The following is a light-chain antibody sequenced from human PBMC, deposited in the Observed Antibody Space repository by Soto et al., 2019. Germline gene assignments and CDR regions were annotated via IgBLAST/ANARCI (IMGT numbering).Light chain of an antibody. CDR1: QSISSW. CDR3: QQYNSYSWT. Sequence: DIQMTQSPSTLSASVGDRVTITCRASQSISSWLAWYQQKPGKAPKLLIYDASSLESGVPSRFSGSGSGTEFTLTISSLQPDDCATYYCQQYNSYSWTFGQGTKVESK. J-gene: IGKJ1*01. CDR2: DAS. V-gene: IGKV1-5*01.